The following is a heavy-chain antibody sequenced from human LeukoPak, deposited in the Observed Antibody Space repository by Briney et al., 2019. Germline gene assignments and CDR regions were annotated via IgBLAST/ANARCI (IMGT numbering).Heavy chain of an antibody. D-gene: IGHD1-7*01. V-gene: IGHV4-39*01. CDR1: GGSISSSSYY. J-gene: IGHJ4*02. CDR3: ARRLELRPFDY. Sequence: PSETLSLTCTVSGGSISSSSYYWGWIRQPPGKGLEWIGSIYYSGSTYYNPSLKSRVTISVDTSKNQFSLKLSSVTAADTAVYYCARRLELRPFDYWGQGTLVTVSS. CDR2: IYYSGST.